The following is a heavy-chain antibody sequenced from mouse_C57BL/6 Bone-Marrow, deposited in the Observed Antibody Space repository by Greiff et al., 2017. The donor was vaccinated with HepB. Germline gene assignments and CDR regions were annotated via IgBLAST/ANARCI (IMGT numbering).Heavy chain of an antibody. Sequence: VQLQQSGAVLVRPGASVKLSCTASGFNIKDDYMHWVKQRPEQGLEWIGCIDPENGDTEYASKFQGKATITADTSSNTAYLQLSSRTSEDTAVYYCTTSSGTGYWGQGTTLTVSS. V-gene: IGHV14-4*01. CDR1: GFNIKDDY. CDR3: TTSSGTGY. D-gene: IGHD3-3*01. J-gene: IGHJ2*01. CDR2: IDPENGDT.